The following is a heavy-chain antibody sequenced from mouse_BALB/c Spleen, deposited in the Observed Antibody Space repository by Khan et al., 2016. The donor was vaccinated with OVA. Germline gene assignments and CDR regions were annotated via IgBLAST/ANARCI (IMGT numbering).Heavy chain of an antibody. CDR1: GYTFTTYV. J-gene: IGHJ4*01. CDR3: ARGMGLLRGAMDY. Sequence: VRLQQSGPELVKPGASVKMSCKASGYTFTTYVIHWVKQKPGQDLEWFGYINPYNDDTKYNEKFKGKATLTSDKSSTTAYMEFSSLTSEDSADYYCARGMGLLRGAMDYWGQGTSVTVSS. V-gene: IGHV1S136*01. CDR2: INPYNDDT. D-gene: IGHD2-3*01.